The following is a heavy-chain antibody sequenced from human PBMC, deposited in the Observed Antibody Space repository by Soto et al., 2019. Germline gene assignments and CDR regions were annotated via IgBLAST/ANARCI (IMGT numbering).Heavy chain of an antibody. J-gene: IGHJ6*02. CDR2: TLYDGSDK. V-gene: IGHV3-30*09. Sequence: QVQLVESGGGVVQPGRSLRLSCAASGFTFSSYAMHWVRQAPGKGLEWVAGTLYDGSDKYYADSVKGRFAISRDNSNNTLYLQMNSLGAEDTSLYYGVRGTITIFGVGHYGGMDVWGQGTAVTVSS. CDR3: VRGTITIFGVGHYGGMDV. CDR1: GFTFSSYA. D-gene: IGHD3-3*01.